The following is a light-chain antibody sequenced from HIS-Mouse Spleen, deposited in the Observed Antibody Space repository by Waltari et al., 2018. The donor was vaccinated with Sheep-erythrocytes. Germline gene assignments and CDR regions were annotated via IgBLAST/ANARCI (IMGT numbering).Light chain of an antibody. CDR1: ALPKKY. CDR3: YSTDSSGNHRV. Sequence: SYELTQPPSVSVSPGHTARSTCPGDALPKKYAYWYQQKSGQAPLLVIYEDSKRPSGIPERFSGSSSGTMATLTISGAQVEDEADYYCYSTDSSGNHRVFGTGTKVTVL. CDR2: EDS. J-gene: IGLJ1*01. V-gene: IGLV3-10*01.